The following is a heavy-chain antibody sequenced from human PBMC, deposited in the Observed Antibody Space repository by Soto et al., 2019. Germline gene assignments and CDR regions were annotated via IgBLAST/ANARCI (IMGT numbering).Heavy chain of an antibody. D-gene: IGHD3-22*01. CDR1: GFTFSSHA. J-gene: IGHJ4*02. V-gene: IGHV3-23*01. CDR2: ISGSGGST. CDR3: AKSITMIVVVINPFDY. Sequence: GGSLRLSCAASGFTFSSHAMSWVRQAPGKGLEWVSAISGSGGSTYYADSVKGRFTISRDNSKNTLYLQMNSLRAEDTAVYYCAKSITMIVVVINPFDYWGQGTLVTVSS.